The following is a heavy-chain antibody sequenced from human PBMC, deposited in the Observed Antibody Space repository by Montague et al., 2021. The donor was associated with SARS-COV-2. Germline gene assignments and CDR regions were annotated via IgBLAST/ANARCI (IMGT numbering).Heavy chain of an antibody. J-gene: IGHJ4*02. CDR3: ARRGTGNYGILDY. CDR1: GGSMRRYY. D-gene: IGHD3/OR15-3a*01. V-gene: IGHV4-59*01. CDR2: IYDSGGA. Sequence: SETLSLTCTISGGSMRRYYWTWIRQLPGKELEWIGSIYDSGGARYNPSLKRRVSISVDASKNQFSLRVTSVTAADTAVYFCARRGTGNYGILDYWGQGILVTVSS.